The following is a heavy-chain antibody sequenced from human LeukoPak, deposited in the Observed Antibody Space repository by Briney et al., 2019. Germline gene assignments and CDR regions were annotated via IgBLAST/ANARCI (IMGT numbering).Heavy chain of an antibody. V-gene: IGHV3-7*01. J-gene: IGHJ5*02. Sequence: GGSLRLSCEASASTFSSYYMSWVRQAPGKGPEWVATIKEDGSEIDYVDSVKGRFTISRDKGQKSLYLQMNSLRAEDTAIYYCAKNPRTETKYSYFAPWGQGTLVTVSS. CDR1: ASTFSSYY. D-gene: IGHD5-18*01. CDR2: IKEDGSEI. CDR3: AKNPRTETKYSYFAP.